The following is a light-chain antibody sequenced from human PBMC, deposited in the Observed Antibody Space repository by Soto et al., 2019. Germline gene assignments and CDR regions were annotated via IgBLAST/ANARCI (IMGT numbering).Light chain of an antibody. CDR1: SSDVGGYDH. CDR3: SSYTSISTYV. CDR2: EVT. Sequence: QSALTQPPSASGSPGQSVTIPCTGTSSDVGGYDHVSWYQQHPGKAPKLMIYEVTKRPAGVPDRFSGSKSGNTASLTVSGLQDEDEADYYCSSYTSISTYVFGTGTKLTVL. V-gene: IGLV2-8*01. J-gene: IGLJ1*01.